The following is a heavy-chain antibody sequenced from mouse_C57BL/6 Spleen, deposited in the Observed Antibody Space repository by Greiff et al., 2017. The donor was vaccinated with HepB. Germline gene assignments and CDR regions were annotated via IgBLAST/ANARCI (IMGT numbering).Heavy chain of an antibody. V-gene: IGHV5-6*01. D-gene: IGHD2-5*01. J-gene: IGHJ2*01. CDR3: ARHYSNPYYFDY. Sequence: EVQLVESGGDLVKPGGSLKLSCAASGFTFSSYGMSWVRQTPDKRLEWVATISSGGSYTYYPDSVKGRFTISRDNAKNTLYLQMSSLKSEDTAMYDCARHYSNPYYFDYWGQGTTLTVSS. CDR2: ISSGGSYT. CDR1: GFTFSSYG.